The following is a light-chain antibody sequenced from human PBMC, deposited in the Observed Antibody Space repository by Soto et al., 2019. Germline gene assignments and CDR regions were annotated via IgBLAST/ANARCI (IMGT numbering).Light chain of an antibody. Sequence: QSALTQPPSASGSPGQSVTISCTGTSSDVGGYNYVSWYQQHPGKAPKFLIFEVSRRPSGVPDRFSCSKSGNTASLTVSGLQADDDADYYCSSYAGSNNPVIFGGGTQLTVL. CDR1: SSDVGGYNY. J-gene: IGLJ2*01. CDR3: SSYAGSNNPVI. CDR2: EVS. V-gene: IGLV2-8*01.